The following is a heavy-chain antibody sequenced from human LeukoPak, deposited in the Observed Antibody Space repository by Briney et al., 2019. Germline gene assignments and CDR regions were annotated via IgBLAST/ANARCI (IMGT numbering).Heavy chain of an antibody. Sequence: PGGSLRLSCAASGFTFSSYAMHWVRQAPGKGLEWVPVISYDGSNKYYADSVKGRFTISRDNSKNTLYLQMNSLRAEDTAVYYCARAGGSYWGVFDYWGQGTLVTVSP. CDR1: GFTFSSYA. J-gene: IGHJ4*02. V-gene: IGHV3-30-3*01. CDR2: ISYDGSNK. D-gene: IGHD1-26*01. CDR3: ARAGGSYWGVFDY.